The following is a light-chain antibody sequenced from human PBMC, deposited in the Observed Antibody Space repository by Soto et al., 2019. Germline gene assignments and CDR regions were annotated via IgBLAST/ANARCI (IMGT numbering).Light chain of an antibody. Sequence: EIVLTQSPGTLSLSPGARAPFSCRASQSVSSNYLAWYQQKPGQAPRLLIYGAFKRATGIPDRFSGSGSGTDFTLTTSRMEPEDFAVYCCQQYGSSPRTFGQGTKVDIK. V-gene: IGKV3-20*01. CDR1: QSVSSNY. CDR2: GAF. J-gene: IGKJ1*01. CDR3: QQYGSSPRT.